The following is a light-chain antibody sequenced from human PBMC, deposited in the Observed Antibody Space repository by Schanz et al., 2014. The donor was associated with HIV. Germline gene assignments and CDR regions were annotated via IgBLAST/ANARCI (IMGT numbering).Light chain of an antibody. J-gene: IGLJ2*01. CDR3: QSYDSGLSGIL. Sequence: QSVLTQPPSVSGAPGQRVTISCTGTRSNIGTGFDVHWYHHLPGSAPKLLISGNNNRPSGVLDRFSGSKSGTSASLAITGLQAEDEADYYCQSYDSGLSGILFGGGTKLTVL. CDR1: RSNIGTGFD. V-gene: IGLV1-40*01. CDR2: GNN.